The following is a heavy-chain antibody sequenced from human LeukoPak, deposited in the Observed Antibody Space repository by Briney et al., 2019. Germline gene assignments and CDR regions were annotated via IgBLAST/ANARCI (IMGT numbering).Heavy chain of an antibody. J-gene: IGHJ4*02. CDR2: VYSDGSDS. CDR3: TRGANWAFDY. V-gene: IGHV3-74*01. Sequence: MHWVRQAPGKGLVWVSRVYSDGSDSRHADSVKGRFTISRDNAKNTLYLQMNSLRVEDTAVYYCTRGANWAFDYWGQGTLVTVSS. D-gene: IGHD1-1*01.